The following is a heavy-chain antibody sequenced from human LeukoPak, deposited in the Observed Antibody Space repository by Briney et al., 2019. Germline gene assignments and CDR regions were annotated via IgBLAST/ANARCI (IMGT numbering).Heavy chain of an antibody. D-gene: IGHD6-19*01. Sequence: GGSLRLSCAASGFTFSSYGMHWVRQARGKGLEWVAVISYDGSNKYYADSVKGRFTISRDNSKNTLYLQMNSLRAEDTAVYYCAKDLGSGWPYYYYGMDVWGQGTTVTVSS. V-gene: IGHV3-30*18. J-gene: IGHJ6*02. CDR1: GFTFSSYG. CDR3: AKDLGSGWPYYYYGMDV. CDR2: ISYDGSNK.